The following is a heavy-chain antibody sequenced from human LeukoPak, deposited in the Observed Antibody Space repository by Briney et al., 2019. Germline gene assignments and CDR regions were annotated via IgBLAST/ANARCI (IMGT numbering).Heavy chain of an antibody. J-gene: IGHJ4*02. CDR2: IYSDNT. Sequence: PGGSLRLSCAASGFTVSNNYMSWVRQAPGKGLEWVSFIYSDNTHYSDSVKGRFTISRDNSRNTLYLQMNSLRAEDTAVYYCARRAGAYSHPYDYWGQGTLVTVS. V-gene: IGHV3-53*01. CDR1: GFTVSNNY. D-gene: IGHD4/OR15-4a*01. CDR3: ARRAGAYSHPYDY.